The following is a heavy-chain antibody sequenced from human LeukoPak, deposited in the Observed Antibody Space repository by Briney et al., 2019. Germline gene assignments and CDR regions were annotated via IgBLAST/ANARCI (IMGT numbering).Heavy chain of an antibody. CDR3: AKDPNYFCSSTSCPRGMTTVTRGDFDY. J-gene: IGHJ4*02. Sequence: GGSLRLSCAASGFTFSSYAMSWVRQAPGKGLEWVSAISGSGGSTYYADSVKGRFTISRDNSKNTLYLQMNSLRAEDTAVYYCAKDPNYFCSSTSCPRGMTTVTRGDFDYWGQGTLVTVSS. CDR1: GFTFSSYA. V-gene: IGHV3-23*01. D-gene: IGHD2-2*01. CDR2: ISGSGGST.